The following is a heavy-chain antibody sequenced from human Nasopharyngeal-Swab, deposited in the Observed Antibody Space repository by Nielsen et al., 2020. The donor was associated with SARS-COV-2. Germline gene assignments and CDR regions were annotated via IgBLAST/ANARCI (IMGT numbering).Heavy chain of an antibody. J-gene: IGHJ4*02. Sequence: GGSLRLSRAGSGFTFSSSWLHWVRQAPGEGLVWVARLNGDATTVDYADSVKGRFTISRDNAKNTLYLQMNGLRDEDTAIYYCARAGEYRFDYWGQGTLVTVSS. CDR3: ARAGEYRFDY. CDR1: GFTFSSSW. V-gene: IGHV3-74*01. CDR2: LNGDATTV. D-gene: IGHD7-27*01.